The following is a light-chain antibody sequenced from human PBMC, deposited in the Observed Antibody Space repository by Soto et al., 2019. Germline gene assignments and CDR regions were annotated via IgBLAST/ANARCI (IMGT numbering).Light chain of an antibody. CDR2: AAS. CDR3: LQNYNYPLT. J-gene: IGKJ4*01. CDR1: QGIRND. V-gene: IGKV1-6*01. Sequence: AIQMTQSPSSLSASVGDRVTITCRASQGIRNDLGWYQQKPGKAPKLLIYAASSLQSGVPSRFSGSASGTDFTLTISSLQPEDFPTYYCLQNYNYPLTFGGGTKVDIK.